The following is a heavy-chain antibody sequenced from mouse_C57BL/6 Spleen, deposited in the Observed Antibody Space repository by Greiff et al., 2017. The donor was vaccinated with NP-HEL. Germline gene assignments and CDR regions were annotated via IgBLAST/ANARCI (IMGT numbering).Heavy chain of an antibody. Sequence: QVQLQQSGAELVKPGASVKLSCKASGYTFTEYTIHWVKQRSGQGLEWIGWFYPGSGSIKYNEKFKDKATLTADKSSSTVYMELSRLTCEDSAVYFCARHEDWGDGYLYAMDYWGQGTSVTVSS. CDR3: ARHEDWGDGYLYAMDY. CDR1: GYTFTEYT. J-gene: IGHJ4*01. D-gene: IGHD2-3*01. V-gene: IGHV1-62-2*01. CDR2: FYPGSGSI.